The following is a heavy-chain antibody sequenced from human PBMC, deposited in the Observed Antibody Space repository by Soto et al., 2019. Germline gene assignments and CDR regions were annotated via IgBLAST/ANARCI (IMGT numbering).Heavy chain of an antibody. CDR2: IKQDGSEK. J-gene: IGHJ5*02. V-gene: IGHV3-7*01. CDR1: GFTFSIYW. Sequence: PWGSLILSCAASGFTFSIYWMSWVRQAPGKGLERLANIKQDGSEKYYVDSVKGRFTISRDNAKNSLYLQMNSLRAEDTAVYYCARDQMVYYDFWSGYSNNWFDPWGQGTLVTVSS. CDR3: ARDQMVYYDFWSGYSNNWFDP. D-gene: IGHD3-3*01.